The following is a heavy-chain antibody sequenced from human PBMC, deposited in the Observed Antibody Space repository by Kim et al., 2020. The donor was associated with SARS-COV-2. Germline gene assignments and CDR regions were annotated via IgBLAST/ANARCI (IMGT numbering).Heavy chain of an antibody. CDR3: ATARGGYCSSTSCYYYGMDV. Sequence: GGSLRLSCAASGFTFSSYSMNWVRQAPGKGLEWVSSISSSSSYIYYADSVKGRFTISRDNAKNSLYLQMNSLRAEDTAVYYCATARGGYCSSTSCYYYGMDVWGQGTTVTVSS. J-gene: IGHJ6*02. CDR2: ISSSSSYI. D-gene: IGHD2-2*01. CDR1: GFTFSSYS. V-gene: IGHV3-21*01.